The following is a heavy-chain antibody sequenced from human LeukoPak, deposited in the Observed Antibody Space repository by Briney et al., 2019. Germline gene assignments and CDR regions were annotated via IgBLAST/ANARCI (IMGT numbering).Heavy chain of an antibody. V-gene: IGHV4-34*01. J-gene: IGHJ4*02. CDR1: GGSFSGYY. CDR3: ARDRVAATDGVDH. CDR2: INHSGST. D-gene: IGHD2-15*01. Sequence: SETLSLTCAVYGGSFSGYYWSWIRQPPGKGLEWIGEINHSGSTNYNPSLKSRVTISVDTSKNQFSLKLNSVTAADTAVYYCARDRVAATDGVDHWGQGILVTVSS.